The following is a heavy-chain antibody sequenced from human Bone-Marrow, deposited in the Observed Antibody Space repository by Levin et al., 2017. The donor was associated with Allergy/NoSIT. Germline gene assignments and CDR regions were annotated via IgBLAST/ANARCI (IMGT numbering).Heavy chain of an antibody. J-gene: IGHJ4*02. V-gene: IGHV3-20*04. CDR3: ARERMLGSDFDN. D-gene: IGHD2-8*01. Sequence: RAGGSLRLSCAASGFKFDDHGMTWVRQVPGKGLEWVSGINWNGGSTSYADSVKGRFTMSRDNAKSSLYLEMKSLRAEDTALYYCARERMLGSDFDNWGLGTLVTVSS. CDR1: GFKFDDHG. CDR2: INWNGGST.